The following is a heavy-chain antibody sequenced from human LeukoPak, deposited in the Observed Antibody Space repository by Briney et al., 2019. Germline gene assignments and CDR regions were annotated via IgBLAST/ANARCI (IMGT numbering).Heavy chain of an antibody. CDR3: ARSARADFWSGYYKS. V-gene: IGHV4-61*02. CDR2: IYTSGST. J-gene: IGHJ4*02. CDR1: GGSVNSGNYY. Sequence: PSETLSLTCTVSGGSVNSGNYYWTWIRQPAGKGLEWIGRIYTSGSTNYNPSLKSRVTISIDASKNQFSLRLSSATAADTAVYYCARSARADFWSGYYKSWGQGTLVTVSS. D-gene: IGHD3-3*01.